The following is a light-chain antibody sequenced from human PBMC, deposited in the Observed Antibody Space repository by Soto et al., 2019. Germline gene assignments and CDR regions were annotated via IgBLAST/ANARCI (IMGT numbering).Light chain of an antibody. J-gene: IGLJ3*02. CDR3: SSYTNTAALAV. V-gene: IGLV2-14*01. Sequence: QSALTQPASVSGSPGQSITISCAGTSSDVGRYNYVSWYQQHPGEAPKLLIYEVSNRPSGISHRFSGSKSGNTASLTISGLQGEDEGDYYCSSYTNTAALAVFGGGTKLTV. CDR1: SSDVGRYNY. CDR2: EVS.